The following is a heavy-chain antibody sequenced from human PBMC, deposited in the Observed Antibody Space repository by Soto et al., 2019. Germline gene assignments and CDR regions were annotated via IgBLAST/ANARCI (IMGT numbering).Heavy chain of an antibody. D-gene: IGHD6-13*01. J-gene: IGHJ5*02. CDR2: MNPNSGNT. CDR3: ARGFLFNSAIAAAGLSGGNNWFDP. Sequence: ASVKVSCKASGYTFTSYDINWVRQATGQGLEWMGWMNPNSGNTGYAQKFQGRVTMTRNTSISTAYMELSSLRSEDTAVYYCARGFLFNSAIAAAGLSGGNNWFDPWGQGTLVTVSS. V-gene: IGHV1-8*01. CDR1: GYTFTSYD.